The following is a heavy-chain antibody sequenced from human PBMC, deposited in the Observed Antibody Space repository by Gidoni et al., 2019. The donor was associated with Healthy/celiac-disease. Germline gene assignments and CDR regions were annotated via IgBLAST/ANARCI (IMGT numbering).Heavy chain of an antibody. CDR3: ARGHCTGGVCYIGFGV. J-gene: IGHJ4*02. CDR2: ISPICWTA. D-gene: IGHD2-8*02. CDR1: GGTFSSYA. Sequence: QVQLVQSGAEVTKPGSSVKVSCKASGGTFSSYALSWVRQAPGQGLEWRGGISPICWTANYAQKCKGRVKITADKSTSTAYMELSSLRSEDTAVYYCARGHCTGGVCYIGFGVWGQGTLVTVSS. V-gene: IGHV1-69*06.